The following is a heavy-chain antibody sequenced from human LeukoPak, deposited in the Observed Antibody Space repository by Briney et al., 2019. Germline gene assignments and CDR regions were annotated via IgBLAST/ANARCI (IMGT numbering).Heavy chain of an antibody. CDR1: GFTSTDHY. D-gene: IGHD2/OR15-2a*01. J-gene: IGHJ4*02. Sequence: GASMKVSCKSSGFTSTDHYIHWVRQGPGQGLEWMGYIGPHSTFTSSPQEFQGRVTMTRDASMSTAYMELTRLTSDDTAVYYCVREGEGPLSKDFDYWGQGTLVTVSS. CDR2: IGPHSTFT. V-gene: IGHV1-2*02. CDR3: VREGEGPLSKDFDY.